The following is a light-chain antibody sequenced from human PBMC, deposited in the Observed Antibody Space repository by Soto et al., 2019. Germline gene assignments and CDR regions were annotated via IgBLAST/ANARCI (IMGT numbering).Light chain of an antibody. CDR1: SRDVGIYNY. CDR2: DVT. CDR3: CSYAGNYTLL. V-gene: IGLV2-11*01. Sequence: QSVLTQPRSVSGSPGQSVTVSCTGTSRDVGIYNYVSWYQRRPGTAPKVMIYDVTKRPSGVPDRFSGSKSANTASLTISGLQADDEADYYCCSYAGNYTLLFGGGTKVTVL. J-gene: IGLJ2*01.